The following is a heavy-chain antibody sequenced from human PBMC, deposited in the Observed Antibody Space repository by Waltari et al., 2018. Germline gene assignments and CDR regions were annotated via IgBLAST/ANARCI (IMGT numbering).Heavy chain of an antibody. J-gene: IGHJ6*02. CDR3: AREVTIFGVASYYYYGMDV. CDR1: GFTFSSYG. V-gene: IGHV3-33*01. Sequence: QVQLVESGGGVVQPGRSLRLSCAASGFTFSSYGMHWVRQAPGKGLEWVAVIWYDGSNKYYADSVKGRFTISRDNSKNTLYLQMNSLRAEDTAVYYCAREVTIFGVASYYYYGMDVWGQGTTVTVSS. D-gene: IGHD3-3*01. CDR2: IWYDGSNK.